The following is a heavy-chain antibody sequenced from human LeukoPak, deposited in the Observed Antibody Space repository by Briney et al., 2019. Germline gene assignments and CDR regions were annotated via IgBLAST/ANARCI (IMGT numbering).Heavy chain of an antibody. J-gene: IGHJ4*02. CDR1: GFTFSSYE. D-gene: IGHD6-19*01. CDR2: ISSSGSTI. V-gene: IGHV3-48*03. CDR3: ASGPTVAVVY. Sequence: GGSLRLSCAASGFTFSSYEMNWVRQAPGKGLEWVSYISSSGSTIYYADSAKGRFTISRDNAKNSLYLQMNSLRAEDTAVYYCASGPTVAVVYWGQGTLVTVSS.